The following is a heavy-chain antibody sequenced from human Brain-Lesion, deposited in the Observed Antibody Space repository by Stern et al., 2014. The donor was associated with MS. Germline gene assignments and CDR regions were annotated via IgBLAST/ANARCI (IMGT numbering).Heavy chain of an antibody. V-gene: IGHV1-24*01. D-gene: IGHD6-13*01. CDR3: ATDLQQPLVDTFDI. Sequence: VHLVDSGAEVKKPGASVKVSCKVSGYTLTELSMHWVRQAPGKGLEWMGGFDPEDGESIYEQKFQGRVTMTEDTSTDTAYMELSSLRSEDTAIYYCATDLQQPLVDTFDIWGQGTMVTVSS. CDR2: FDPEDGES. CDR1: GYTLTELS. J-gene: IGHJ3*02.